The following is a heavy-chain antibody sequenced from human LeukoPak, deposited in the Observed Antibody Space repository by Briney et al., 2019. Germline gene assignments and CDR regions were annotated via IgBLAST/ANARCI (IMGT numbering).Heavy chain of an antibody. CDR3: ARSWLLVAATPPTDY. CDR2: LNQDGSQT. Sequence: QTGGSLRLSCAASGFTFSPYWMSWVRQAPGKGLEWVASLNQDGSQTYYVDSVKGRFTISRDNAKNSLYLQMSSLRVEDTAIYYCARSWLLVAATPPTDYWGQGTLVTVSS. D-gene: IGHD1-26*01. J-gene: IGHJ4*02. CDR1: GFTFSPYW. V-gene: IGHV3-7*01.